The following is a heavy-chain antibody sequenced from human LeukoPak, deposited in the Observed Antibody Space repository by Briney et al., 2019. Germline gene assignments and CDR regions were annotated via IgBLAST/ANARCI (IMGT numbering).Heavy chain of an antibody. CDR3: ARGYPGYYGSGSYYGY. D-gene: IGHD3-10*01. Sequence: SQTLSLTCTVSGGSIRSGDFYWSWIRQHPGKGLEWIGYIYYSGTTYYSPSLKSRVTISVDTSKNQFSLKLSSVTAADTAVYYCARGYPGYYGSGSYYGYWGQGTLVTVSS. CDR2: IYYSGTT. CDR1: GGSIRSGDFY. J-gene: IGHJ4*02. V-gene: IGHV4-31*03.